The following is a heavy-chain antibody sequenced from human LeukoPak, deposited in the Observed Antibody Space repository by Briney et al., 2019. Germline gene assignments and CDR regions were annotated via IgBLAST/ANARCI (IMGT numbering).Heavy chain of an antibody. CDR2: ISSTGGTA. CDR3: AREDWVGGDNDAFDI. V-gene: IGHV3-23*01. CDR1: GFTFSSYA. D-gene: IGHD2-21*02. Sequence: GGSLRLSCAASGFTFSSYAMHWVRQAPGKGLEWVSAISSTGGTAYYADSVKGRFTISRDNSKNTLYLQMNSLRAEDTAVYYCAREDWVGGDNDAFDIWGQGTMVTVSS. J-gene: IGHJ3*02.